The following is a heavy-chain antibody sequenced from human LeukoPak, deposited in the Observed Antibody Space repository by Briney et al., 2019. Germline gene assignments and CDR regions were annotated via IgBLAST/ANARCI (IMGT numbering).Heavy chain of an antibody. Sequence: GGSLRLSCAASGFTFSSYWMHWVRQAPGKGLVWVSRINTDGSSTSYADSVKGRFTISRDNAKNTLYLQMNSLRAEDTAVYYCARDSGPIQLWSPFDYWGQGTLVTVSS. V-gene: IGHV3-74*01. J-gene: IGHJ4*02. CDR2: INTDGSST. CDR1: GFTFSSYW. D-gene: IGHD5-18*01. CDR3: ARDSGPIQLWSPFDY.